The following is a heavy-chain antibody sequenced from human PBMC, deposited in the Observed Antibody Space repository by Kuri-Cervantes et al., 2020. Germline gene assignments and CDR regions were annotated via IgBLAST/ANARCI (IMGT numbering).Heavy chain of an antibody. CDR2: FDPEDGET. CDR3: ARDVRSYSSGWYTDAFDI. J-gene: IGHJ3*02. D-gene: IGHD6-19*01. V-gene: IGHV1-24*01. Sequence: ASVKVSCKVSGYTLTELSMHWVRQAPGKGLEWMGGFDPEDGETIYAQKFQGRVTMTEDTSTDTAYMELSSLRSEDTAVYYCARDVRSYSSGWYTDAFDIWGQGTMVTVSS. CDR1: GYTLTELS.